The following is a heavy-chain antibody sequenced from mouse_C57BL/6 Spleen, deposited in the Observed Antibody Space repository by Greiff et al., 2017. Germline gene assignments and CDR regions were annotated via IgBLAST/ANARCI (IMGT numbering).Heavy chain of an antibody. CDR3: AKSGYINYTAGFAY. CDR1: GFNIKDDY. Sequence: EVQLQQSGAELVRPGASVKLSCTASGFNIKDDYMHWVKQRPEQGLEWIGWIDPENGDTEYASKFKSKATLTVDKSSSTAYMLLSRLTSENSAVYYCAKSGYINYTAGFAYWGQGTLVTVSA. V-gene: IGHV14-4*01. CDR2: IDPENGDT. D-gene: IGHD2-5*01. J-gene: IGHJ3*01.